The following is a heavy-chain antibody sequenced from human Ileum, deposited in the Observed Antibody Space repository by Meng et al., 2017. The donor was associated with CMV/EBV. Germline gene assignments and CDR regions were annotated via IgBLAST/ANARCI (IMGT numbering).Heavy chain of an antibody. J-gene: IGHJ4*02. Sequence: HEHLNQVGAGMLPPSETLTLSSAGYVGSFNDYYWSWIRQSPGKGLEWIGEIYHSGSTNYNPSFKSRVSISVDTSKTQFSLKMYSVTAADTALYYCARTQVVRVFDFWGQGTLVTVSS. V-gene: IGHV4-34*01. CDR1: VGSFNDYY. CDR3: ARTQVVRVFDF. D-gene: IGHD2-21*01. CDR2: IYHSGST.